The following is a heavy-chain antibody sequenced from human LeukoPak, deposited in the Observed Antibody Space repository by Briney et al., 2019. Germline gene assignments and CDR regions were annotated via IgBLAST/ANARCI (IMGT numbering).Heavy chain of an antibody. J-gene: IGHJ6*02. V-gene: IGHV3-74*01. CDR2: INSDGSST. CDR1: GFTFSSYW. Sequence: RGSLRLSCAASGFTFSSYWMHWVRQAPGKGLVWVSRINSDGSSTSYADSVKDRFTISRDNAKNTLYLQMNSLRAEDTAVYYCARAPRHYYYGMDVWGQGTTVTVSS. CDR3: ARAPRHYYYGMDV.